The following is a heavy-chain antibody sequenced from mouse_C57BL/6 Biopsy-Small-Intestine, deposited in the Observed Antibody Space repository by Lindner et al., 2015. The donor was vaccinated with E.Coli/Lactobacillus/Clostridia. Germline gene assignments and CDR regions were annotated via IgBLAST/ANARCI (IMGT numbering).Heavy chain of an antibody. J-gene: IGHJ4*01. V-gene: IGHV1-84*02. D-gene: IGHD1-1*02. CDR1: GYTFLDYY. CDR2: INPKSGGT. Sequence: SVKVSCKASGYTFLDYYIHWVRQAPGQRLEWMGWINPKSGGTHSAQKFQGRVTMTRDTSISTAYLEVTSLTSDDTAVYYCARDRIEAPGTFWFDPWGQGTLVTVSS. CDR3: ARDRIEAPGTFWFDP.